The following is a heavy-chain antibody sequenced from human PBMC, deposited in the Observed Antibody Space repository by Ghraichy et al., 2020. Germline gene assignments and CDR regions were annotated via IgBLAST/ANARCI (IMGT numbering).Heavy chain of an antibody. CDR3: ARDGIVGATGTYYYYGMDV. J-gene: IGHJ6*02. Sequence: GGSLRLSCAASGFTFSSYAMHWVRQAPGKGLEYVSAISSNGGSTYYADSVKGRFTISRDNSKNTLYLQMGSLRAEDMAVYYCARDGIVGATGTYYYYGMDVWGQGTTVTVSS. D-gene: IGHD1-26*01. V-gene: IGHV3-64*02. CDR1: GFTFSSYA. CDR2: ISSNGGST.